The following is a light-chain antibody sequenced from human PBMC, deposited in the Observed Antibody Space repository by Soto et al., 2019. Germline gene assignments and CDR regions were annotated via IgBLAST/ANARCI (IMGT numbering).Light chain of an antibody. CDR3: QSYDGTLSGSYV. CDR2: GTT. CDR1: SSNIGAGYD. J-gene: IGLJ1*01. Sequence: QSVLKQPPAVSGAPGQRVTISCTWRSSNIGAGYDVHWYQQLPGTAPKLIIYGTTNRPSGVPDRFSGSKSGTSASLAITGLQAEDEADYYCQSYDGTLSGSYVFGVGTKVTVL. V-gene: IGLV1-40*01.